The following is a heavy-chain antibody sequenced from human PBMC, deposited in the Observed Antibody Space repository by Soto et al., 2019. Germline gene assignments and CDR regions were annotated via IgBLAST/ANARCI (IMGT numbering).Heavy chain of an antibody. D-gene: IGHD3-22*01. J-gene: IGHJ4*02. CDR1: GFPFSNSG. CDR2: ITVHNGNT. V-gene: IGHV1-18*01. Sequence: VQLMQSGAEVKKPGASVKISCKASGFPFSNSGIAWVRQAPGQGFEWMAWITVHNGNTNYAQALQDRVTLTTDTSTNTAYMELRSLRSDDTAVYYCARQEVWLFLPDFWGQGTLVTVSS. CDR3: ARQEVWLFLPDF.